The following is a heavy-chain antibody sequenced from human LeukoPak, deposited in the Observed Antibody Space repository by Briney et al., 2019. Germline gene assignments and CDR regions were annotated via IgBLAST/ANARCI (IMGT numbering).Heavy chain of an antibody. V-gene: IGHV3-48*03. CDR2: ISATGITI. CDR1: GFTFSSYE. D-gene: IGHD3-10*01. J-gene: IGHJ4*02. Sequence: PGGSLRLSCATSGFTFSSYEMNWVRQAPGKGLEWVSYISATGITIYYADSVKGRFTISRDNAKNSLYLQMNSLRAEDTAVYYCARDSSGNFIPDYFDYWGQGTLVTVSS. CDR3: ARDSSGNFIPDYFDY.